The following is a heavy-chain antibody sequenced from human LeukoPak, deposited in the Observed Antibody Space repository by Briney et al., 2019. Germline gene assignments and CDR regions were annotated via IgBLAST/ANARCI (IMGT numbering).Heavy chain of an antibody. CDR2: IYKSRHT. CDR1: GGSISSGGYS. CDR3: ARGLRDPREKAFDI. V-gene: IGHV4-30-2*01. J-gene: IGHJ3*02. D-gene: IGHD1-26*01. Sequence: PSQTLSLTCGVSGGSISSGGYSWSWIRQPPGKGLEWIGYIYKSRHTYYNPSLKSRVTISADLSTNQFSLNLSSVTAADTAVYFCARGLRDPREKAFDIWGQGTIVTVSS.